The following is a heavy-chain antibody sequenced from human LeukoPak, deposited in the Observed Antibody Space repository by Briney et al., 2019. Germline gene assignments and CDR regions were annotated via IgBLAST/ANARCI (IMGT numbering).Heavy chain of an antibody. D-gene: IGHD7-27*01. V-gene: IGHV3-66*02. J-gene: IGHJ4*02. Sequence: GGSLRLSCAASGLTVSSNYMTWIRQAARKGLEWVSIIYSGGNTYYADSVKGRFAISRDNSKNTVYLQMNSLRAEDTAVYYCVNLPGGGYWGQGTLVTVSS. CDR2: IYSGGNT. CDR1: GLTVSSNY. CDR3: VNLPGGGY.